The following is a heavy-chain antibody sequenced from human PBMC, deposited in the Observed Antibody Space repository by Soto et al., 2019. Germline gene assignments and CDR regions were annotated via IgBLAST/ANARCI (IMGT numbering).Heavy chain of an antibody. CDR3: AKDRMDPRTDCNSTSCLGWLDP. J-gene: IGHJ5*02. CDR2: IGGGGDST. V-gene: IGHV3-23*01. D-gene: IGHD2-2*01. Sequence: DVQLLESGGGLVQPGGSLRLSCAASGFTLRNYAMAWVRQAPGKGLEWVSTIGGGGDSTYYADSVKGRFTISRDNSKNRLYLTMNSLRAEDTAVYYCAKDRMDPRTDCNSTSCLGWLDPWGQGTPVTSPS. CDR1: GFTLRNYA.